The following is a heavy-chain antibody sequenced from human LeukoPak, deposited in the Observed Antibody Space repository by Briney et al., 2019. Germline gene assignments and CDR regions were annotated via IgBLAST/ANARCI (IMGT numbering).Heavy chain of an antibody. CDR2: ISSSSSYI. J-gene: IGHJ4*02. CDR3: ARDLDYGGNYFDY. D-gene: IGHD4-23*01. V-gene: IGHV3-21*01. Sequence: GGSLRLSCAASGFTFSSYSMNWVRQAPGKGLEWVSSISSSSSYIYYADSVKGRFTISRDNSKNTLYLQMNSLRAEDTAVYYCARDLDYGGNYFDYWGQGTLVTVSS. CDR1: GFTFSSYS.